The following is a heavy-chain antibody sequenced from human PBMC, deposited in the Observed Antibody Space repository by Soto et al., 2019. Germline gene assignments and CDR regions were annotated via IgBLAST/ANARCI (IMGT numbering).Heavy chain of an antibody. V-gene: IGHV1-2*04. Sequence: ASVKVSCKASGYSFTDYHIHWVRQAPGQGLEWLGRINPKSGGTSTAQKFQGWVTMTTDTSISTASMELTRLTSDDTAIYYCARGDSTDCSNGVCSFFYNHDMGVWGQGTTVTVSS. CDR3: ARGDSTDCSNGVCSFFYNHDMGV. J-gene: IGHJ6*02. CDR2: INPKSGGT. CDR1: GYSFTDYH. D-gene: IGHD2-8*01.